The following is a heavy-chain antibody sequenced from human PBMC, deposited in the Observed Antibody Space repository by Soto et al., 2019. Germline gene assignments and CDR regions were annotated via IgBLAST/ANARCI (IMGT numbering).Heavy chain of an antibody. Sequence: ASVKVSCKASGYTFTSYDINWVRQATGQGLEWMGWINPNSGSTNYAQKFQGRVTMTRDTSISTAYMELSRLRSDDTAVYYCARVRRVAARPVYYYGMDVWGQGTTVTVSS. CDR2: INPNSGST. CDR1: GYTFTSYD. CDR3: ARVRRVAARPVYYYGMDV. J-gene: IGHJ6*02. V-gene: IGHV1-2*02. D-gene: IGHD6-6*01.